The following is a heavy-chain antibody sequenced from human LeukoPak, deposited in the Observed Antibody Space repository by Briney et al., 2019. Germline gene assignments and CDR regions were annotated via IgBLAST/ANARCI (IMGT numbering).Heavy chain of an antibody. J-gene: IGHJ4*02. CDR3: AIRSSGYPTYFDY. V-gene: IGHV5-51*01. Sequence: GESLKISCKGSGYSFTTHWIGWVRQMPGKGLEWMGIIYPGDSDTRYSPSFQGQVTISADKSISTAYLQWSSLKASDTAMHYCAIRSSGYPTYFDYWGQGTLVTVSS. CDR1: GYSFTTHW. D-gene: IGHD3-22*01. CDR2: IYPGDSDT.